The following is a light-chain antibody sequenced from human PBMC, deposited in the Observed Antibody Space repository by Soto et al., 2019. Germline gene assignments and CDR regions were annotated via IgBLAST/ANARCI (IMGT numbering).Light chain of an antibody. Sequence: EIHMTQSPSTLSASVGYTVTVTCRASQSVSGWLAWYQQKPGEAPKLLIYDASALPRGVPARFSGSGSGTKFTLTIASLQPDDFTTYYCQQDATCSGTFAPGSKVDIK. J-gene: IGKJ3*01. CDR2: DAS. CDR3: QQDATCSGT. CDR1: QSVSGW. V-gene: IGKV1-5*01.